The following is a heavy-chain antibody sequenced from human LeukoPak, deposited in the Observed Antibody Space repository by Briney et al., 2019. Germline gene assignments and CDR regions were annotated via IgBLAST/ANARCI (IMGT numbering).Heavy chain of an antibody. J-gene: IGHJ4*02. CDR3: ARGAISSGIW. V-gene: IGHV4-61*02. CDR2: IYTSGST. D-gene: IGHD3-22*01. CDR1: GGSISSGSYY. Sequence: PSETLSLTCTVSGGSISSGSYYWSWIRQPAGKGLEWIGRIYTSGSTNYNPSLKSRVTISVDTSKNQFSLKLSSVTAADTAVYYCARGAISSGIWWGQGTLVTVSS.